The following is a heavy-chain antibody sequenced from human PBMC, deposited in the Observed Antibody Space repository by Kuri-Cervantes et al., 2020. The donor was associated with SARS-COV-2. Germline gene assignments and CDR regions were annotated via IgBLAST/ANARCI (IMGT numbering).Heavy chain of an antibody. Sequence: SVKVSCKASGGTFSSYAISWVRQAPGQGLEWMGGIIPIFGTANYAQKFQGRVTITRNTSISTAYMELSSLRSEDTAVYYCARGPSFHGDYWGQGTLVTVSS. V-gene: IGHV1-69*05. CDR1: GGTFSSYA. CDR2: IIPIFGTA. CDR3: ARGPSFHGDY. J-gene: IGHJ4*02.